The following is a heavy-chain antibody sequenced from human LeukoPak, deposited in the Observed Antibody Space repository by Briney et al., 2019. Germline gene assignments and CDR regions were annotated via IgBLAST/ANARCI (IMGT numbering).Heavy chain of an antibody. V-gene: IGHV3-30*02. Sequence: GGSLGLSCATSGFTFSSYNMHWVRPAPGKGLEWVAFIQNDGINTYYADSVKGRFTISRDNSKNTLYLQMNSLRAEDTTVYYCAKDAGGGLCYFDYWGQGTLVTVSS. CDR3: AKDAGGGLCYFDY. D-gene: IGHD2-2*01. CDR1: GFTFSSYN. CDR2: IQNDGINT. J-gene: IGHJ4*02.